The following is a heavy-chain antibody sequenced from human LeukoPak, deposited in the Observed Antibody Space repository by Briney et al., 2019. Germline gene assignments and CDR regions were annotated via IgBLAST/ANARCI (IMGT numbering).Heavy chain of an antibody. Sequence: GGSLRLSCAASGFTVSTTYMKWVRQVPGKGLEWVSVIYGGGTTFYADSVEGRFTVSRDNSKNTLFLQMNSLRAEDTAVYYCARALAFGGWLDPWGRGTLVTVSS. J-gene: IGHJ5*02. CDR1: GFTVSTTY. V-gene: IGHV3-53*01. CDR3: ARALAFGGWLDP. D-gene: IGHD3-16*01. CDR2: IYGGGTT.